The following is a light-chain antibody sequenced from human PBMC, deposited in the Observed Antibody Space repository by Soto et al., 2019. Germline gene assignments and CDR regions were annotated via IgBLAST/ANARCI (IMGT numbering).Light chain of an antibody. Sequence: QSVLTQPASVSGSPGQSITISCTGTSSDVGGYNYVSWYQQHPGKAPKLMIYEVSNRPSGVSNLFSGSKSGNTASLTISGLQAEDEADYYCSSYTSSSTYVFGTGNKVTDL. V-gene: IGLV2-14*01. CDR3: SSYTSSSTYV. CDR1: SSDVGGYNY. J-gene: IGLJ1*01. CDR2: EVS.